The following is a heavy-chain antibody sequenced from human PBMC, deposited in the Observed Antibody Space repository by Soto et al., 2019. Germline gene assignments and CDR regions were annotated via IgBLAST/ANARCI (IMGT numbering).Heavy chain of an antibody. CDR3: ARSAVPIVVVPAARSWFDP. D-gene: IGHD2-2*01. J-gene: IGHJ5*02. CDR1: GYTFTGYY. CDR2: INPNSGGT. Sequence: ASVKVSCKASGYTFTGYYMHWVRQAPGQGLEWMGWINPNSGGTNYAQKFQGWVTMTRNTSISTAYMELSRLRSDDTAVYYCARSAVPIVVVPAARSWFDPWGQGTLVTVSS. V-gene: IGHV1-2*04.